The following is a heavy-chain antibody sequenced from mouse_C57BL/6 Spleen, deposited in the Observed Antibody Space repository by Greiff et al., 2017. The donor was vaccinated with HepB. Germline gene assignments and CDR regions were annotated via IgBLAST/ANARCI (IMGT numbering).Heavy chain of an antibody. J-gene: IGHJ4*01. V-gene: IGHV1-50*01. D-gene: IGHD2-1*01. CDR2: IDPSDSYT. CDR1: GYTFTSYW. Sequence: QVQLQQSGAELVKPGASVKLSCKASGYTFTSYWMQWVKQRPGQGLEWIGEIDPSDSYTNYNQKFKGKATLTVDTSSSTAYMQLSSLTSEDSAVYYCARGNGNPPINYWGQGTSVTVSS. CDR3: ARGNGNPPINY.